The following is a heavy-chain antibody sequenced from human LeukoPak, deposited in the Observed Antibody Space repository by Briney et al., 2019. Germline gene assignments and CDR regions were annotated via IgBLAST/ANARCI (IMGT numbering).Heavy chain of an antibody. J-gene: IGHJ6*04. CDR1: GGSFSGYY. V-gene: IGHV4-34*01. D-gene: IGHD3-10*01. Sequence: PSETLSLTCAVYGGSFSGYYWSWIRQPPGKGLEWIGEINHSGSTNYNPSLKSRVTISVDTYKNQFSLKLSSVTAADTAVYYCARRITMVRGHYGMDVWGKGTTVTVSS. CDR2: INHSGST. CDR3: ARRITMVRGHYGMDV.